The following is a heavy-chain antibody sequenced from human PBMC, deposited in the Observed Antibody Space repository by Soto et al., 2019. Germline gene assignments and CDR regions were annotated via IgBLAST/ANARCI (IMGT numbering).Heavy chain of an antibody. CDR1: GGSIGGSY. CDR3: ARSVAVPGAHIDY. J-gene: IGHJ4*02. D-gene: IGHD6-19*01. CDR2: VYYTGST. V-gene: IGHV4-59*01. Sequence: SETLSLTCTVSGGSIGGSYWSWIRQSPGKGLEWLDYVYYTGSTNYSPSLRSRVSISVDTSKNEFSLRLSSVTAADTAVYFCARSVAVPGAHIDYWGQGSQVTVSS.